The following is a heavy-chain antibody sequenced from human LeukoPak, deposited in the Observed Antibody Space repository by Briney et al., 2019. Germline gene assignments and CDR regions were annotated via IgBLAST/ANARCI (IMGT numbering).Heavy chain of an antibody. CDR3: VKDSPPRYSGSPPAY. J-gene: IGHJ4*02. V-gene: IGHV3-23*01. CDR1: GFTFSSSA. CDR2: ISASGGST. D-gene: IGHD1-26*01. Sequence: SGGSLRLSCAASGFTFSSSAMSWVRQVPGKGLEWVSGISASGGSTSYADSVRGRFTISRDNSKNTLYVQMNSLRDDDTAVYYCVKDSPPRYSGSPPAYWGQGTLVTVSS.